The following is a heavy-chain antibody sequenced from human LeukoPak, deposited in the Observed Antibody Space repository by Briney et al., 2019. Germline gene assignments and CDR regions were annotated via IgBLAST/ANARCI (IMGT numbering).Heavy chain of an antibody. CDR3: AKPWELPSIDY. V-gene: IGHV3-30-3*02. Sequence: GSLRLSCAASGFTFSSYAMHWVRQAPGKGLEWVAVISYDGSNKYYADSVKGRFTISRDNSKNTLYLQMNSLRAEDTAVYYCAKPWELPSIDYWGQGTLVTVSS. CDR2: ISYDGSNK. J-gene: IGHJ4*02. CDR1: GFTFSSYA. D-gene: IGHD1-26*01.